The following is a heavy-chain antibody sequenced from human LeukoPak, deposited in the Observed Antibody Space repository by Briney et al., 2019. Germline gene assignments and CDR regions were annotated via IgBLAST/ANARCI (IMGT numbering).Heavy chain of an antibody. CDR1: GYTFTGYY. J-gene: IGHJ6*03. CDR3: ARARRAAAGTYYYYYMDV. D-gene: IGHD6-13*01. V-gene: IGHV1-2*02. CDR2: INPNSGGT. Sequence: ASVKVSCKASGYTFTGYYMHWVRQAPGQGLEWMGWINPNSGGTNYAQKFQGRVTMTRDTSISTAFMELSRLRSDDTAVYYCARARRAAAGTYYYYYMDVWGKGTTVTVSS.